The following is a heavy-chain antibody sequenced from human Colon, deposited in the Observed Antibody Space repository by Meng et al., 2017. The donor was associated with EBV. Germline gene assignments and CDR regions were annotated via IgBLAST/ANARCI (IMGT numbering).Heavy chain of an antibody. CDR2: ININTGNP. D-gene: IGHD6-19*01. Sequence: QGQLVQIRFEVTVPGGSEHVVCKACGYTFTGYAMNWGRQAPGQGLEWLGWININTGNPTYAQGFKGRFVYYLDTSVRKAYMQISSLKAEDTAVYYCARDKIAVAGITGDYWGQGTLVTVSS. J-gene: IGHJ4*02. CDR3: ARDKIAVAGITGDY. V-gene: IGHV7-4-1*02. CDR1: GYTFTGYA.